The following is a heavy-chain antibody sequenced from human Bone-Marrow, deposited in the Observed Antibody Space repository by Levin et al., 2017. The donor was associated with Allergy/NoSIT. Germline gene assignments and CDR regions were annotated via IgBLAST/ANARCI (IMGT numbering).Heavy chain of an antibody. D-gene: IGHD4-17*01. CDR1: GNIFTLFH. CDR2: INRGGGDT. CDR3: ARNEADNDYGDPTDDFDI. Sequence: AGGSLRLSCIPSGNIFTLFHVHWLRQAPGQGLEWLGVINRGGGDTVYAHDFQGRITMTRDTSTTTVYLVCSRLTAEDRAYYYGARNEADNDYGDPTDDFDIWGEGTLVVVSS. V-gene: IGHV1-46*03. J-gene: IGHJ3*02.